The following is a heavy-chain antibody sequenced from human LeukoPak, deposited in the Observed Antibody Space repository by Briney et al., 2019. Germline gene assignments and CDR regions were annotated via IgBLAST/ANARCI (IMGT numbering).Heavy chain of an antibody. Sequence: PSETLSLTCTVSGGSISSGGYYWSWIRQHPGKGLKWIGYIYYSGSTYYNPSLKSRVTISVDTSKNQFSLKLSSVTAADTAVYYCARDVLTGPSGLDYWGQGTLVTVSS. J-gene: IGHJ4*02. CDR2: IYYSGST. D-gene: IGHD3-9*01. CDR3: ARDVLTGPSGLDY. V-gene: IGHV4-31*03. CDR1: GGSISSGGYY.